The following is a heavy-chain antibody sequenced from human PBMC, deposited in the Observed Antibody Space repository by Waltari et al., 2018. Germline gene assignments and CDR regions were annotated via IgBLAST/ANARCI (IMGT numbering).Heavy chain of an antibody. V-gene: IGHV7-4-1*02. J-gene: IGHJ5*02. CDR3: TRLQYDTNGYEGGWFDP. CDR2: INTNTRNP. Sequence: QVQLVHYGSELKKSGASVKVSCKASGYTLGSYARHWVRPAPGQGLEWMGLINTNTRNPTYAQCFTGRFVFSLDTSVSTAYLHISSLKAEYTAVYYCTRLQYDTNGYEGGWFDPWGQGTLVTVSS. D-gene: IGHD3-16*01. CDR1: GYTLGSYA.